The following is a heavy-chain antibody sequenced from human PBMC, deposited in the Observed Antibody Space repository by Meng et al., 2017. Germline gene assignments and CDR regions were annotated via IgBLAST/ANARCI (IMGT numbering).Heavy chain of an antibody. Sequence: GGSLRLSCAASGFTFSSYWMHWVRQAPGKGLVWVSRINSDGSSTSYAGSVKGRFTISRDNAKNTLYLQMNSLRAEDTAVYYCARERPGIAAAGYPKTYYYYGMDVWGQGTTVTVSS. CDR3: ARERPGIAAAGYPKTYYYYGMDV. V-gene: IGHV3-74*01. D-gene: IGHD6-13*01. CDR1: GFTFSSYW. J-gene: IGHJ6*02. CDR2: INSDGSST.